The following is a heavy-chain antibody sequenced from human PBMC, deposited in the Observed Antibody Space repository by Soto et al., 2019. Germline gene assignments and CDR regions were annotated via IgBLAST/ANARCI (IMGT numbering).Heavy chain of an antibody. CDR3: ANLPSWLRLFDI. CDR1: GFTFSSYA. V-gene: IGHV3-23*01. Sequence: GGSLRLSCAASGFTFSSYAMSWVRQAPGKGLEWVSAISGSGGSTYYADSVNGRFTISRDNSKNTLYLQMNSLRAEDTAVYYCANLPSWLRLFDIWGQGTMVTVSS. D-gene: IGHD5-12*01. J-gene: IGHJ3*02. CDR2: ISGSGGST.